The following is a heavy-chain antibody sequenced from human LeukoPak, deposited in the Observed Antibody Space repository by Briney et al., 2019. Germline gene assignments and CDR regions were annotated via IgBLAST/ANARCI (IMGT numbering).Heavy chain of an antibody. CDR1: GGSISSYY. Sequence: KASETLSLTCTVSGGSISSYYWSWIRQPPGKGLEWIGYIYYSGSTNYNPSLKSRVTISVDTSKNQFSLKLSSVTAADTAVYYCARHYYGSGSYPIFDYWGQGTLVTVSS. D-gene: IGHD3-10*01. V-gene: IGHV4-59*08. CDR2: IYYSGST. J-gene: IGHJ4*02. CDR3: ARHYYGSGSYPIFDY.